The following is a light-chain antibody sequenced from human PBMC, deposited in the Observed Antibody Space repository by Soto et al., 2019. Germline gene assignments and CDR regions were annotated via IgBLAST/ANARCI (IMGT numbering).Light chain of an antibody. Sequence: QSVLTQPPSVSGAPGQRVNISCTGSRSNIGAGYDVQWYQQLPGPAPKLLINGNSNRPSGVPDRFSGSKSLTSASLAITGLQVDDDADYYCQSYDSSLSGWVFGGGTKLTVL. CDR3: QSYDSSLSGWV. CDR1: RSNIGAGYD. V-gene: IGLV1-40*01. J-gene: IGLJ3*02. CDR2: GNS.